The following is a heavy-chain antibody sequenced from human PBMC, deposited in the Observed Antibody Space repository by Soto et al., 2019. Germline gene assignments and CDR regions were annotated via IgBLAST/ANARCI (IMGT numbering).Heavy chain of an antibody. CDR1: GFTFSDYY. CDR2: ISSSGSTI. V-gene: IGHV3-11*01. J-gene: IGHJ6*02. Sequence: PGGSLRLSCAASGFTFSDYYMSWIRQAPGKGLEWVSYISSSGSTIYYADSVKGRFTISRDNAKNSLYLQMNSLRAEHTAVYYRAREYYYGSASSNGVDVWGQGTTVTVSS. D-gene: IGHD3-10*01. CDR3: AREYYYGSASSNGVDV.